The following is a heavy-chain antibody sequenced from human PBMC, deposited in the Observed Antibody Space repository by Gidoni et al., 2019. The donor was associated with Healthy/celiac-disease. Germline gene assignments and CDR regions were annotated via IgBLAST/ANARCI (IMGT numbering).Heavy chain of an antibody. V-gene: IGHV5-51*01. CDR2: IYPGDSDT. J-gene: IGHJ4*02. CDR1: GYSFTRYW. Sequence: EVQLVQSGAEVKKPGESLKISCKGSGYSFTRYWIGWVRQMPGKGLEWMGIIYPGDSDTRYSPSFQGQVTISADKSISTAYLQWSSLKASDTGMYYCARQGLGYCSSTSCSSDYWGQGTLVTVSS. D-gene: IGHD2-2*01. CDR3: ARQGLGYCSSTSCSSDY.